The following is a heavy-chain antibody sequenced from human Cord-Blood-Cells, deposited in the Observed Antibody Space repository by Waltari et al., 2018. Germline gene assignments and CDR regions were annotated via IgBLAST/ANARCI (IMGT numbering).Heavy chain of an antibody. Sequence: QVQLVQSGAEVKKPGASVKVSCKASGYTFTSYAMHWVRQAPGQRLEWMGWINAGNGNTKYSQKFRGRVTITRDTSASTAYMELSSLRSEDTAVYYCARDSGSYSSSWYPLEYWGQGTLVTVSS. J-gene: IGHJ4*02. CDR1: GYTFTSYA. CDR2: INAGNGNT. V-gene: IGHV1-3*01. D-gene: IGHD6-13*01. CDR3: ARDSGSYSSSWYPLEY.